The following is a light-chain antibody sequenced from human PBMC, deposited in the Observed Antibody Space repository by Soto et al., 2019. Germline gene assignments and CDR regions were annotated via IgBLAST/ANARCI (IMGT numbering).Light chain of an antibody. J-gene: IGLJ3*02. CDR1: SSDVGDYNY. CDR2: EVS. V-gene: IGLV2-8*01. Sequence: QSALTQPRSASGSPEQSVTISCTGTSSDVGDYNYVSWYQQHPGKAPKLMIFEVSKRPSGVPDRFSGSKSGNTASLTVSGLQAEDEADYYCSSYAGSNSWVFGGGTKLTVL. CDR3: SSYAGSNSWV.